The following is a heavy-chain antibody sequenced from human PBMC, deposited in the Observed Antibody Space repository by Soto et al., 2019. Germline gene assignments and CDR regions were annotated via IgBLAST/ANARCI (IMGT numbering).Heavy chain of an antibody. CDR3: AKAHIPGYSSSCGFDY. Sequence: LRLSCAASGFTFSSYAMSWVRQAPGKGLEWVSAISGSGGSTYYADSVKGRFTISRDNSKNTLYLQMNSLRAEDTAVYYCAKAHIPGYSSSCGFDYWGQGTLVTVS. CDR1: GFTFSSYA. D-gene: IGHD6-13*01. V-gene: IGHV3-23*01. J-gene: IGHJ4*02. CDR2: ISGSGGST.